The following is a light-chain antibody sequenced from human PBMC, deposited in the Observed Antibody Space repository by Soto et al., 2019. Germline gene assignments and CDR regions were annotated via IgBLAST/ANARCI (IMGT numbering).Light chain of an antibody. CDR3: QQYENLPT. CDR2: DAS. CDR1: QNINNY. V-gene: IGKV1-33*01. Sequence: DIQMTQSPSSLSASVGDRVTITCQACQNINNYLNWYQQKPGRAAKLLIYDASNLEAGVPSMCRVSGSGTDFTFTISRLQPEDIATYYCQQYENLPTFGQGTRLESK. J-gene: IGKJ5*01.